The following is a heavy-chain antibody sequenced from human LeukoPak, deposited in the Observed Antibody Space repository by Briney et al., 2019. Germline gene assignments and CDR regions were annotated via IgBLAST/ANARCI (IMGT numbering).Heavy chain of an antibody. CDR3: ARDLPNRLGLDY. V-gene: IGHV4-39*02. J-gene: IGHJ4*02. D-gene: IGHD1-14*01. Sequence: SETLSLTCTVSGGSISSSSYYWGWIRQPPGKGLEWIGSIYYSGSTYYSPSLKSRVSISVDTSKNQFSLKLSSVTAADTAVYYCARDLPNRLGLDYWGQGTLVTVSS. CDR2: IYYSGST. CDR1: GGSISSSSYY.